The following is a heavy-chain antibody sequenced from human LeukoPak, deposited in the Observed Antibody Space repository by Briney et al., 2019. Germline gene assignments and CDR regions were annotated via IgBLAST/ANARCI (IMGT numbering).Heavy chain of an antibody. CDR1: GGSISNDY. D-gene: IGHD3-3*01. Sequence: PSETLSLTCTVSGGSISNDYWSWNRQPPGKGLEWIGFIYYSGSTTYSPSLKSRVTISINTSKNQFSLKLTSVTAADTAVYYCARDYEGSSPDAFDIWGQGTMVTVSS. J-gene: IGHJ3*02. CDR2: IYYSGST. CDR3: ARDYEGSSPDAFDI. V-gene: IGHV4-59*01.